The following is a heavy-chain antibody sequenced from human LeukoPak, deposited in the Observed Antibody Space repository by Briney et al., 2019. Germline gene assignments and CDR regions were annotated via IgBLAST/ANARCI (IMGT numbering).Heavy chain of an antibody. J-gene: IGHJ5*02. D-gene: IGHD3-3*01. CDR1: GGSFSGYY. V-gene: IGHV4-34*01. Sequence: SETLSLTCAVFGGSFSGYYWSWIRQPPGKGLEWIGEIDHSGSTNYNPSLKSRVTISLDTSKNQFSLKLSSVTAADTAVYYCARTPYPLVGVVPWFDPWGQGTLVTVSS. CDR2: IDHSGST. CDR3: ARTPYPLVGVVPWFDP.